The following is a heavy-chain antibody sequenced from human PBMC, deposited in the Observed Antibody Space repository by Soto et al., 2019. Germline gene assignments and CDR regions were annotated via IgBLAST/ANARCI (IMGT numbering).Heavy chain of an antibody. CDR2: VRGDNGHT. CDR1: GSTFTTHG. V-gene: IGHV1-18*01. D-gene: IGHD2-2*01. Sequence: QVQLVQSGAEVKKPGASVKVSCKASGSTFTTHGISWVRQVPGQGLEWMGWVRGDNGHTNYAQNLQGRVTMTTDTCTITANMELRRVRSDDKPVNYSAKDLADCRSGTSDRDGFDPWGQGTLVTVSS. J-gene: IGHJ5*02. CDR3: AKDLADCRSGTSDRDGFDP.